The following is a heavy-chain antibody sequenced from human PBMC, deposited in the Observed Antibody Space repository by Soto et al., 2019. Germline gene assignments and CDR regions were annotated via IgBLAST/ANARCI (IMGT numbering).Heavy chain of an antibody. CDR2: IDHRDSYS. CDR1: GSTFSAFW. J-gene: IGHJ6*02. CDR3: ERLSTGFCTKTTCQHYFGMDV. Sequence: PRWSLKTSCQASGSTFSAFWITWVRQMPGTVLEWRATIDHRDSYSNYSLSFQGHVTISADKSIGSAYLHLSTLEASDTAIYYCERLSTGFCTKTTCQHYFGMDVWGQGTTVTVSS. D-gene: IGHD2-8*01. V-gene: IGHV5-10-1*01.